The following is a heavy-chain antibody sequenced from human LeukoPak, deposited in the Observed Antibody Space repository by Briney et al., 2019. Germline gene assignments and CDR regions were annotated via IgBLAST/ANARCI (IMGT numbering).Heavy chain of an antibody. CDR3: ARGSSNDVFDI. CDR1: GFTFSSNW. J-gene: IGHJ3*02. CDR2: INSDGSSI. V-gene: IGHV3-74*01. D-gene: IGHD6-13*01. Sequence: GGSLRLSCVASGFTFSSNWMHWVRQDPGKGLVWVSRINSDGSSINYADSVKGRFTISRDNAKNTLYLQMNSLRAEDTAVYYCARGSSNDVFDIWGQGTMVTVSS.